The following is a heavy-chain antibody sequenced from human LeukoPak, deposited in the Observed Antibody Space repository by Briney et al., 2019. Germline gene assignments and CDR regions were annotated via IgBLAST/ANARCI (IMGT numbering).Heavy chain of an antibody. D-gene: IGHD5-18*01. CDR3: ARSVDTAMIFDH. CDR2: IIPIFGTA. CDR1: GGTFSSYA. J-gene: IGHJ4*02. V-gene: IGHV1-69*05. Sequence: ASVKVSCKASGGTFSSYAISWVRQAPGQGLEWMGGIIPIFGTANYAQKFQGRVTLTTDTSTSTASMELRSLRSDDTAVYYCARSVDTAMIFDHWGQGTLVTVSS.